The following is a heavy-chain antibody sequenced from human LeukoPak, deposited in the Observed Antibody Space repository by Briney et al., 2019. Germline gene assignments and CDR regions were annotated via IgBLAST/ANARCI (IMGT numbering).Heavy chain of an antibody. CDR1: GFTLSSYA. CDR2: ISGSGGST. J-gene: IGHJ4*02. Sequence: PGGSLRLSCAASGFTLSSYAMSWVRQAPGKGLEWVSAISGSGGSTYYADSVKGRFTISRDNSKNTLYLQMNSLRAEDTAVYYCARGLYDFWSGYYSFDYWGQGTLVTVSS. D-gene: IGHD3-3*01. CDR3: ARGLYDFWSGYYSFDY. V-gene: IGHV3-23*01.